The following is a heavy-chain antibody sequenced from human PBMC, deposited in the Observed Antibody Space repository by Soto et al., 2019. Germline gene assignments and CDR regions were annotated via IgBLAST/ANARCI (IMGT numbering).Heavy chain of an antibody. CDR2: IKQDGTEK. CDR3: ARGDTPMITGMDSFDI. J-gene: IGHJ3*02. V-gene: IGHV3-7*01. Sequence: GGSLRLSCAASGFTFSRYWMNWVRQAPGKGLEWVANIKQDGTEKNYVDSVKGRFTISRDNARKSLYLQMDSLRAEDTAVYFCARGDTPMITGMDSFDIWAQGTMVTVS. D-gene: IGHD5-18*01. CDR1: GFTFSRYW.